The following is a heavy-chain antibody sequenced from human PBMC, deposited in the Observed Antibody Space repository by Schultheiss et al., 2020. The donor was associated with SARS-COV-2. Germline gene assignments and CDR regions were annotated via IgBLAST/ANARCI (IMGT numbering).Heavy chain of an antibody. CDR3: TTPLDCSSTSCYYYYYYYMDV. Sequence: GGSLRLSCAASGFTFSDHYMDWVRQAPGKGLEWVGRTRNKANSYTTEYAASVKGRFTISRDDSKNSLYLQMNSLKTEDTAVYYCTTPLDCSSTSCYYYYYYYMDVWGKGTTVTVSS. D-gene: IGHD2-2*01. J-gene: IGHJ6*03. V-gene: IGHV3-72*01. CDR1: GFTFSDHY. CDR2: TRNKANSYTT.